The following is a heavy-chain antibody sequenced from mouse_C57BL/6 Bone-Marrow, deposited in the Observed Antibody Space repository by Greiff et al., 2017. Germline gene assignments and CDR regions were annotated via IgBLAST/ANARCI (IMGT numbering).Heavy chain of an antibody. CDR3: ARLTGDDRRGY. D-gene: IGHD3-2*01. V-gene: IGHV1-52*01. CDR2: IDPSDSET. CDR1: GYTFTSYW. Sequence: QVHVKQPGAELVRPGSSVKLSCKASGYTFTSYWMHWVKQRPIQGLEWIGNIDPSDSETHYNQKFKDKATLTVDKSSSTAYMQLSSLTSEDSAVYYCARLTGDDRRGYWGQGTTLTVSS. J-gene: IGHJ2*01.